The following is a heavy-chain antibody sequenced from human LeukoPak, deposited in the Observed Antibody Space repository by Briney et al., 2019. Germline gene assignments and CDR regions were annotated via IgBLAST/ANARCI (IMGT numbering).Heavy chain of an antibody. CDR1: GFSFSDYG. J-gene: IGHJ4*02. CDR3: AKEVYDSSGYHQDY. CDR2: ISGSGGST. Sequence: PGGSLRLSCAASGFSFSDYGMNWVRQAPGKGLEWVSAISGSGGSTYYADSVKGRFTISRDNSKNTLYLQMNSLRAEDTAVYYCAKEVYDSSGYHQDYWGQGTLVTVSS. D-gene: IGHD3-22*01. V-gene: IGHV3-23*01.